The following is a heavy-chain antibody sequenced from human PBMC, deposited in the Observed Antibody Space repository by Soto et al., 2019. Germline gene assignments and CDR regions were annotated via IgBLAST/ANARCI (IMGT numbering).Heavy chain of an antibody. Sequence: QVQLQQWGAGLLKPSETLSLTCAVYGGSFSGYYWSWIRQPPGKGLEWIGDINHSGSTNYNPSLKSRVTISVDTSKNQFSLKLSSVTAADTAVYYCARGSKYYYGSGRFGWFDPWGQGTLVTVSS. CDR2: INHSGST. D-gene: IGHD3-10*01. J-gene: IGHJ5*02. CDR3: ARGSKYYYGSGRFGWFDP. V-gene: IGHV4-34*01. CDR1: GGSFSGYY.